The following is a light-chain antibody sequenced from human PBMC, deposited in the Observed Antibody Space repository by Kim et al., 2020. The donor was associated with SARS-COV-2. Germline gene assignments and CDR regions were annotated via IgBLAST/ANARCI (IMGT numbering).Light chain of an antibody. CDR2: VVN. J-gene: IGLJ1*01. Sequence: SWYQQHPGKLPTLIISVVNHRHSGVSSRFSGSKSGNTASLTISGLQAEDEADYYCSSYTISRTVVFGSGTGVSVL. CDR3: SSYTISRTVV. V-gene: IGLV2-14*03.